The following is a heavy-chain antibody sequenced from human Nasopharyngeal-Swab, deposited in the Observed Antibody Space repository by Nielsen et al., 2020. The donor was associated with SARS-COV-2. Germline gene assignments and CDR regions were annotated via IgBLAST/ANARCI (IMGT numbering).Heavy chain of an antibody. CDR2: IYYSGST. J-gene: IGHJ6*03. CDR3: ARDGYDFWSGYLRGTGRYYYYYYMDV. D-gene: IGHD3-3*01. Sequence: WIRQPPGKGLEWIGYIYYSGSTYYNPSLKSRVTISVDTPKNQFSLKLSSVTAADTAVYYCARDGYDFWSGYLRGTGRYYYYYYMDVWGKGTTVTVSS. V-gene: IGHV4-30-4*01.